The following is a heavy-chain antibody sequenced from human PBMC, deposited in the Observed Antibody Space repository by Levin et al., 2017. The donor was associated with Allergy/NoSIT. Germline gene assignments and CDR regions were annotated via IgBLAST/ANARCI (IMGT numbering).Heavy chain of an antibody. D-gene: IGHD2-2*02. J-gene: IGHJ6*02. CDR3: ARDYCSSTSCYTAYYYGMDV. CDR1: GYTFTSYG. CDR2: ISAYNGNT. V-gene: IGHV1-18*01. Sequence: GESLKISCKASGYTFTSYGISWVRQAPGQGLEWMGWISAYNGNTNYAQKLQGRVTMTTDTSTSTAYMELRSLRSDDTAVYYCARDYCSSTSCYTAYYYGMDVWGQGTTVTVSS.